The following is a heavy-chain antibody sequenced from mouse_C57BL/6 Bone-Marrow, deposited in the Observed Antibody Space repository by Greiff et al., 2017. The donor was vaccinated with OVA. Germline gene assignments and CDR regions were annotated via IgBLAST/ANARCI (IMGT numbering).Heavy chain of an antibody. Sequence: QVQLKESGAELARPGASVKLSCKASGYTFTSYGISWVKQRTGQGLEWIGEIYPRSGNTYYNEKFKGKATLTADKSSSTAYMELRSLTSEDSAVYFCARRRRGYGGDYWGQGTTLTVSS. CDR2: IYPRSGNT. D-gene: IGHD2-14*01. J-gene: IGHJ2*01. CDR1: GYTFTSYG. V-gene: IGHV1-81*01. CDR3: ARRRRGYGGDY.